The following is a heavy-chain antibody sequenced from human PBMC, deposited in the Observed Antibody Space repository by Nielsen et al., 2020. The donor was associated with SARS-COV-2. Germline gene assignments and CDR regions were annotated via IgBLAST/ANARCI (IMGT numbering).Heavy chain of an antibody. CDR3: ANLLADY. Sequence: GGSLRLSCAASGFTFDDYAMHWVRQAPGKGLEWVAVISYDGSNKYYADSVKGRFTISRDNSKNTLYLQMNSLRAEDTAVYYCANLLADYWGQGTLVTVSS. CDR1: GFTFDDYA. CDR2: ISYDGSNK. J-gene: IGHJ4*02. V-gene: IGHV3-30*18.